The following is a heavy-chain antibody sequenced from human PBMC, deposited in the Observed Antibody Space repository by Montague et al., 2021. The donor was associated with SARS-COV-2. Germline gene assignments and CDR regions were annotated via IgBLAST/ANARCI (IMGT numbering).Heavy chain of an antibody. D-gene: IGHD3/OR15-3a*01. V-gene: IGHV4-39*01. J-gene: IGHJ4*02. CDR3: ARQVGDFWTGFYVDS. CDR1: GDSISSANYQ. Sequence: SETLSLTCNVSGDSISSANYQWAWFRQPPGKGLQWVGSISHSGSAYYNPSLKSRLTISVDMSKRLFSLDVESVAVADMASYYCARQVGDFWTGFYVDSWGQGTLVTVSS. CDR2: ISHSGSA.